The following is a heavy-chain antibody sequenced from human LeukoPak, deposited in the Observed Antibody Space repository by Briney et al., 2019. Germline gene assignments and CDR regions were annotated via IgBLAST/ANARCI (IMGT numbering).Heavy chain of an antibody. Sequence: PGGSLRLSCAASGFTFSASPIHWVRQASGKGLEWVGRIRNKDNSYATAYAESVKGRFTISRDDSENTAYLRMNSLKTEDTAVYYCARRVGDSYFYGMDVWGQGTPVTVSS. V-gene: IGHV3-73*01. J-gene: IGHJ6*02. D-gene: IGHD5/OR15-5a*01. CDR3: ARRVGDSYFYGMDV. CDR2: IRNKDNSYAT. CDR1: GFTFSASP.